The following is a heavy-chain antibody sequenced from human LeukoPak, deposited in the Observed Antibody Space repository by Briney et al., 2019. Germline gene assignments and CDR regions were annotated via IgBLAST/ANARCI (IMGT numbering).Heavy chain of an antibody. CDR2: IIPIFGTA. CDR3: AKWSREADAFDI. J-gene: IGHJ3*02. D-gene: IGHD2-8*01. V-gene: IGHV1-69*05. Sequence: GASVKVSCKASGRTFSSYAISWVRQAPGQGLEWMGRIIPIFGTANYAQKFQGRVTITTDESTSTAYMELSSLRSEDTAVYYCAKWSREADAFDIWGQGTMVTVPS. CDR1: GRTFSSYA.